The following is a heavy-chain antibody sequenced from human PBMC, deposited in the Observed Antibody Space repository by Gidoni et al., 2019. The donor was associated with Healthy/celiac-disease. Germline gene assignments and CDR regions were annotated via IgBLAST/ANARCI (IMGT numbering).Heavy chain of an antibody. J-gene: IGHJ6*02. CDR1: GFIFDDYT. V-gene: IGHV3-43*01. Sequence: EVQLVESGGVVVQHGGYLRLSCAASGFIFDDYTMHWVRQAPGKGLEWVSLISWDGGSTYYADSVKGRFTISRDNSKNSLYLQMNSLRTEDTALYYCAKDICTSCPVPYYYYGMDVWGQGTTVTVSS. CDR2: ISWDGGST. D-gene: IGHD2-2*01. CDR3: AKDICTSCPVPYYYYGMDV.